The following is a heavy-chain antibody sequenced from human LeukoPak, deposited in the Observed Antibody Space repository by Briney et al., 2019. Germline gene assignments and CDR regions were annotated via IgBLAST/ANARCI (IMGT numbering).Heavy chain of an antibody. CDR1: GFTFTKYW. J-gene: IGHJ4*02. CDR2: IKQDGSEK. Sequence: PTGTSLRLSCAASGFTFTKYWMTWVRQAPGKGLEWVANIKQDGSEKFYVDSVKGRFTISRDNAKNSLDLQINSLGAEDTAVYYCARGLDCRSTSCYLDNWGQGTLVTVSS. CDR3: ARGLDCRSTSCYLDN. D-gene: IGHD2-2*01. V-gene: IGHV3-7*01.